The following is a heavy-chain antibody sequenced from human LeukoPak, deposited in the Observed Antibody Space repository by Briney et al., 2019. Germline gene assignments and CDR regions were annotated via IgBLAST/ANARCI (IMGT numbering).Heavy chain of an antibody. CDR3: ARDSTPYDFWSGYYVGGWFDP. CDR2: ISYDGSNK. D-gene: IGHD3-3*01. Sequence: GGSLRLSCAASGFTFSSYAMHWVRQAPGKGLEWVAVISYDGSNKYYAYSVKGRFTISRDDSKNTLYLQMNSLRAEDTAVYYCARDSTPYDFWSGYYVGGWFDPWGQGTLVTVSS. J-gene: IGHJ5*02. CDR1: GFTFSSYA. V-gene: IGHV3-30-3*01.